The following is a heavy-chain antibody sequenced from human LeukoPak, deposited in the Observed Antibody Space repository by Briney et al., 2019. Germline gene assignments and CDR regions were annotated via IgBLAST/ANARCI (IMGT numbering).Heavy chain of an antibody. D-gene: IGHD3-10*01. V-gene: IGHV3-23*01. CDR1: GFTFSNYW. CDR2: ISSGGGSA. J-gene: IGHJ4*02. Sequence: SGGSLRLPCAASGFTFSNYWMSWVRQAPGKGLEWVSSISSGGGSANYADSVKGRFTISRDNSKNTLYLQMNSLRAEDTAVYYCAKGYGSGTPFDYWGQGTLVTVSS. CDR3: AKGYGSGTPFDY.